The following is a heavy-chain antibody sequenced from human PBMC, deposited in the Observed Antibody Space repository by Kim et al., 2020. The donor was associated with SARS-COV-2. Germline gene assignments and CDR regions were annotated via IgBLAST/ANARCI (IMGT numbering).Heavy chain of an antibody. J-gene: IGHJ4*02. Sequence: STYYNPSLKSRVTISLDTSKNQFSLKLNSVTAADTAVYYCARDRVPFDYWGQGTLVTVSS. V-gene: IGHV4-39*07. CDR3: ARDRVPFDY. D-gene: IGHD6-6*01. CDR2: ST.